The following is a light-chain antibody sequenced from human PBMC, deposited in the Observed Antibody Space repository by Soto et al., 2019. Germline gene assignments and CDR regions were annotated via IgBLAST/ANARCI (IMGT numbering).Light chain of an antibody. CDR2: GAS. CDR3: QQYVSSPYT. CDR1: QSVSSSY. Sequence: EIGLTQSPGTLSLSPGERATLSCRASQSVSSSYLAGYQQKPGQAPRLLIYGASSRATGIPDRFSGSGSGTDFTLTISRLEPEDFAVYYCQQYVSSPYTFGQGTKLEIK. J-gene: IGKJ2*01. V-gene: IGKV3-20*01.